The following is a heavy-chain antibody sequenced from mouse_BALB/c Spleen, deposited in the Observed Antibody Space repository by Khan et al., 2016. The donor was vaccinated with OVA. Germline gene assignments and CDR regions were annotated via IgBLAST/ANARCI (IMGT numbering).Heavy chain of an antibody. CDR1: GFSLTSYG. CDR3: ARIFIGTTDYAMDY. CDR2: IWSGGST. J-gene: IGHJ4*01. V-gene: IGHV2-2*02. D-gene: IGHD2-14*01. Sequence: VQLQESGPGLVQPSQSLSITCTVTGFSLTSYGVHWVRQSPGKGLEWLGVIWSGGSTDNNAAFISRLSFSKDNSKSQVFFKMNSLQANDTAIYYCARIFIGTTDYAMDYWGQGTTVTVSS.